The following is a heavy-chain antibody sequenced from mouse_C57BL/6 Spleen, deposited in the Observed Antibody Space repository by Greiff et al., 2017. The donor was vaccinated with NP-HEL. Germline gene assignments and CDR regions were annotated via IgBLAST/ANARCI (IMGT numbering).Heavy chain of an antibody. J-gene: IGHJ4*01. CDR1: GYAFSSSW. D-gene: IGHD2-2*01. V-gene: IGHV1-82*01. CDR2: IYPGDGDT. CDR3: ARSTMVTMDY. Sequence: VQLQESGPELVKPGASVKISCKASGYAFSSSWMNWVKQRPGKGLEWIGRIYPGDGDTNYNGKFKGKATLTADKSSSTAYMQLSSLTSEDSAVYFCARSTMVTMDYWGQGTSVTVSS.